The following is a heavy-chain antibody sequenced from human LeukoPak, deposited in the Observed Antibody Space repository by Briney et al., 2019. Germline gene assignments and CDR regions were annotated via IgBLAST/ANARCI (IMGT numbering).Heavy chain of an antibody. V-gene: IGHV4-61*02. D-gene: IGHD3-22*01. CDR1: GGSISSGSYY. CDR3: ARDGTYYYDSSGPNDAFDI. CDR2: IYTSGST. J-gene: IGHJ3*02. Sequence: PSETLSLTCTVSGGSISSGSYYWRWLRQPAGKGLEWIARIYTSGSTNYNPSLKSRVTISVDTSKNQFSLKLSSVTAADTAVYYCARDGTYYYDSSGPNDAFDIWGQGTMVTVSS.